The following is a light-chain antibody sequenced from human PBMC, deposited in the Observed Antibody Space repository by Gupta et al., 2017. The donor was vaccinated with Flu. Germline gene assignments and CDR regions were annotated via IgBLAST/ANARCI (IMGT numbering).Light chain of an antibody. J-gene: IGLJ2*01. CDR2: DVS. CDR1: GSDVGGYNY. V-gene: IGLV2-11*01. CDR3: CSYAGSYSFV. Sequence: QSALTQPRSVSGSPGPSVTISCTVTGSDVGGYNYVSWYRQHPGEAPKLRVSDVSKRPSGVPDRFSGSKSGNTASLTISGLQVDDEADYYCCSYAGSYSFVFGGGTQLTVL.